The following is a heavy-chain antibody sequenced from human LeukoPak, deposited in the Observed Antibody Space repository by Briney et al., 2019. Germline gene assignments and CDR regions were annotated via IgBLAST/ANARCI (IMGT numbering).Heavy chain of an antibody. CDR2: IRYDGSNK. V-gene: IGHV3-30*02. J-gene: IGHJ4*02. Sequence: GGSLRLSCAASGFTFSSYGMHWVRQAPGKGLEWVAFIRYDGSNKYYADSVKGRFTISRDNSKNTLYLQMNSLRAEDTAVYYCANGGSGSYYLYYFDYWDQGTLVTVSS. D-gene: IGHD3-10*01. CDR1: GFTFSSYG. CDR3: ANGGSGSYYLYYFDY.